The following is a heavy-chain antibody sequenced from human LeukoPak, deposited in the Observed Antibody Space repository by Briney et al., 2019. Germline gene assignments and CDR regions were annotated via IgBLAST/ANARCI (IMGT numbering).Heavy chain of an antibody. CDR2: INPSGGST. J-gene: IGHJ4*02. CDR3: ARGESTYFDY. V-gene: IGHV1-46*01. Sequence: ASVKVSCTASGYTFTSYYMHWVRQAPGQGLEWMAIINPSGGSTSYAQKFQGRVTMTRDTSTSTVDLELSSLRSEDTAVYYCARGESTYFDYWGQGTLVTVSS. CDR1: GYTFTSYY.